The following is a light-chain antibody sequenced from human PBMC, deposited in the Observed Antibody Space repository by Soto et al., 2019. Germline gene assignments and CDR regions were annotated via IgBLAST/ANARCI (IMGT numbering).Light chain of an antibody. CDR3: QQFSSYPLT. J-gene: IGKJ4*01. V-gene: IGKV3-20*01. CDR1: QSVSSSY. CDR2: GAS. Sequence: IVLTQSPGTLSLSPGERATLSCRTSQSVSSSYLAWYQQKLGQAPRLLIYGASSRATGIPDRFSGSGSGTDFTLTISRLEPEDFAVYYCQQFSSYPLTFGGGTKVDIK.